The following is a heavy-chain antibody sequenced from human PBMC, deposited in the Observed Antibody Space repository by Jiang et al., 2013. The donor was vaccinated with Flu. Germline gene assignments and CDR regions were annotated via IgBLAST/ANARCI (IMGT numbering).Heavy chain of an antibody. CDR3: ARLSGGTLDY. D-gene: IGHD1-14*01. Sequence: GAEVKKPGESLRISCKGSGYNFTGYWISWVRQMPGKGLEWMERIDPSDSYVNYGPSFQGHVTISTDQSITTAYLQWSSLKASDTAIYYCARLSGGTLDYWGQGILVTVSS. CDR2: IDPSDSYV. CDR1: GYNFTGYW. V-gene: IGHV5-10-1*01. J-gene: IGHJ4*02.